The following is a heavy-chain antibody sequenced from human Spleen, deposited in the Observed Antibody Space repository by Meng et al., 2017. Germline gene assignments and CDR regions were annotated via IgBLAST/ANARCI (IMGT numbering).Heavy chain of an antibody. CDR1: VWSCSDYY. Sequence: LPEGGGGQSEPSETLSLTCFVSVWSCSDYYWSWTRQPPGKGLEWSGEINHSGSTNYNQSLESGATISVDTSQNNLSLKLSSVTAADSAVYYCARGPTTMAHDFDYWGQGTLVTVSS. D-gene: IGHD4-11*01. CDR2: INHSGST. V-gene: IGHV4-34*01. CDR3: ARGPTTMAHDFDY. J-gene: IGHJ4*02.